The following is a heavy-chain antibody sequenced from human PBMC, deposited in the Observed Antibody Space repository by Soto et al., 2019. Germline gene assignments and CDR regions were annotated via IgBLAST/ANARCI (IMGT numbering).Heavy chain of an antibody. D-gene: IGHD3-10*01. CDR1: GFTFSSYG. CDR2: IWYDGSNK. CDR3: ARDFGSGSSPLDY. Sequence: QVQLVESGGGVVQPGRFLRLSCAASGFTFSSYGMHWVRQAPGKGLEWVAVIWYDGSNKYYADSVKGRFTISRDNSMNTLYLQMNSLRAEDTAVYYCARDFGSGSSPLDYWGQGTLVTVSS. J-gene: IGHJ4*02. V-gene: IGHV3-33*01.